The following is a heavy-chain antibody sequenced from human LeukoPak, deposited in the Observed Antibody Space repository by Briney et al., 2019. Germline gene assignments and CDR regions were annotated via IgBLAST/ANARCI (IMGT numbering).Heavy chain of an antibody. CDR1: GFTFSSYG. CDR3: AKDPGHYYDSSGFDY. CDR2: IRYDGSNK. D-gene: IGHD3-22*01. Sequence: PGGSLRLSCAASGFTFSSYGMHWVRQAPGKGLEWVAFIRYDGSNKYYADSVKGRFTISRDNSKNTLYLQMNSLRAEDTAVYYCAKDPGHYYDSSGFDYWGQGTLVTVSS. J-gene: IGHJ4*02. V-gene: IGHV3-30*02.